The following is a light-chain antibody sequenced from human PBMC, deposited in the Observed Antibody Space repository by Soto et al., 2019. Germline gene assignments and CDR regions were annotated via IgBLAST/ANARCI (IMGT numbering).Light chain of an antibody. V-gene: IGLV2-14*01. Sequence: QSALTQPASVSGSPGQSITISCTGTSSDVGGYNYVSWYQQHPGKAPKLMIYDVSNRPSGVSNRFSGSKSGNTASLTISGLQAEDEADYYCSSYTSSSTLVGTGPKLTVL. CDR3: SSYTSSSTL. CDR1: SSDVGGYNY. J-gene: IGLJ1*01. CDR2: DVS.